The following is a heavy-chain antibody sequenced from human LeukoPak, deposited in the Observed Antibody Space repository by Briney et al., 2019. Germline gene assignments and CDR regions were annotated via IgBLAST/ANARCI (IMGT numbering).Heavy chain of an antibody. CDR3: ARGPRITLVRGGQWYFYMDV. Sequence: VASVKVSCKASGYTFTSYYIHWVRQAPGQGLEWMGIINHSGGSTNYAQKFQGRVAMTRDTSTSTVYMELSSLRSDDTAVYYCARGPRITLVRGGQWYFYMDVWGKGTTVTVSS. CDR1: GYTFTSYY. D-gene: IGHD3-10*01. CDR2: INHSGGST. J-gene: IGHJ6*03. V-gene: IGHV1-46*01.